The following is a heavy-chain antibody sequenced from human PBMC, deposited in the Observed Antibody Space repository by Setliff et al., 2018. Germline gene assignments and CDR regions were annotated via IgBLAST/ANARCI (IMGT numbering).Heavy chain of an antibody. CDR2: VNPDNGDT. Sequence: ASVKVSCKSFGYTFSAYGVSWVRQAPGQGLEWMGWVNPDNGDTKNAQKFQGRVALTTDTSTATVFMELRSLTSDDTATYFCARDRVDFVVPEAAARLDPWGQGTLVTVSS. CDR1: GYTFSAYG. J-gene: IGHJ5*02. CDR3: ARDRVDFVVPEAAARLDP. V-gene: IGHV1-18*01. D-gene: IGHD2-15*01.